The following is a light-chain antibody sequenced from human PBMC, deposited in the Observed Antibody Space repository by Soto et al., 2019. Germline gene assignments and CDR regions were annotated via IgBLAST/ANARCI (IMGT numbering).Light chain of an antibody. V-gene: IGLV2-8*01. Sequence: QSALTQPPSASGSPGQSVTISGTGTSSDVGAYNYVSWYQQYPGKAPKLIIYEVTKRPAGVPDRFSGSKSGKKDSLTVSGLQPEDEADYPCTSYAGSNIWVFGGGTKLTVL. J-gene: IGLJ3*02. CDR2: EVT. CDR3: TSYAGSNIWV. CDR1: SSDVGAYNY.